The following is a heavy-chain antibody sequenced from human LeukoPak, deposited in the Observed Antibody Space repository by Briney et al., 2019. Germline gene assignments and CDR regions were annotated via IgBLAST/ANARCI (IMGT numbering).Heavy chain of an antibody. CDR2: INPSGGST. V-gene: IGHV1-46*01. CDR3: ARASVGYFDY. Sequence: VSVKVSCKASGYTFTSYYMHWVRQAPGQGPEWMGIINPSGGSTSYAQRFQGRVTMTRDTSTGTVYMELSSLRSEDTAVYYCARASVGYFDYWGQGTLVTVSS. CDR1: GYTFTSYY. J-gene: IGHJ4*02.